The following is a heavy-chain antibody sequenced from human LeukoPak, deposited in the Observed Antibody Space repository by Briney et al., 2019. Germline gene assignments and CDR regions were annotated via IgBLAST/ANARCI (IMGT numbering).Heavy chain of an antibody. V-gene: IGHV3-23*01. D-gene: IGHD5-24*01. CDR2: ISGSGGST. J-gene: IGHJ4*02. CDR3: ANDRRMATMQREFDY. Sequence: GGSLRLSCTASASTFSSYAMSCVRQAPGKGLEWVSAISGSGGSTYYADSVKGRFTISRDNSKNTLYLQMNSLRGEDTAVYYCANDRRMATMQREFDYWGQGTLVTVSS. CDR1: ASTFSSYA.